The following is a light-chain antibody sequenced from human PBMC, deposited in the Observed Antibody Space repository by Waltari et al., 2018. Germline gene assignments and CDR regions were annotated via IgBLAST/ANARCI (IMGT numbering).Light chain of an antibody. CDR1: QSVSRT. CDR2: GAS. J-gene: IGKJ1*01. CDR3: QHYVRLPAT. Sequence: EIVLTQSPGTLSLSPGERATLSCRASQSVSRTLAWYQQKPGQAPRLLIFGASTRATGIPDRFSGSGSGTDCSLTISRLEPEDFAVDYCQHYVRLPATFGQGTKVEIK. V-gene: IGKV3-20*01.